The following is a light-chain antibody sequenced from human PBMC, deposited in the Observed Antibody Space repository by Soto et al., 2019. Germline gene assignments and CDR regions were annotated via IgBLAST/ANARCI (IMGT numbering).Light chain of an antibody. Sequence: DIQMTQSPTSLSASVGDRVTITCRASQGIRNFVACYQQKPGKAPKLLIYAASTLKSGFPSRFSGSGSGTGFTLTINSLLPEDVATYSCKKYSSVPVFGPGTKVDIK. J-gene: IGKJ3*01. CDR2: AAS. CDR1: QGIRNF. V-gene: IGKV1-27*01. CDR3: KKYSSVPV.